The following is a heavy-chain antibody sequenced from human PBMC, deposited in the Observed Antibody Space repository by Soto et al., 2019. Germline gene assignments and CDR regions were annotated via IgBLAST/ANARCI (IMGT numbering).Heavy chain of an antibody. V-gene: IGHV2-5*02. Sequence: QITLKESGPTLVKPTQTLTLTCTFSGFSLTTSGVAVGWIRQPPGKALEWLALIYWDDDKRYSPSLKSRLTITKDTSKNQVVLTMSNMDPVDTATYYCACDSSELYGFDYWGQGTLVTVST. CDR2: IYWDDDK. CDR1: GFSLTTSGVA. J-gene: IGHJ4*02. CDR3: ACDSSELYGFDY. D-gene: IGHD3-22*01.